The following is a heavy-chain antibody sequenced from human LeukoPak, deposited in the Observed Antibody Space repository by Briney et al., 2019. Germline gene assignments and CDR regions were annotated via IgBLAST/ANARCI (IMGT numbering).Heavy chain of an antibody. V-gene: IGHV3-21*01. J-gene: IGHJ4*02. CDR1: GFTFSSYS. Sequence: GGSLRLSCAASGFTFSSYSMNWVRQAPGKGPEWVSSISSSSSYIYYADSVKGRFTISRDNAKNSLYLQMNSLRAEDTAVYYCAIDDYGDYEGVEYWGQGTLVTVSS. CDR2: ISSSSSYI. D-gene: IGHD4-17*01. CDR3: AIDDYGDYEGVEY.